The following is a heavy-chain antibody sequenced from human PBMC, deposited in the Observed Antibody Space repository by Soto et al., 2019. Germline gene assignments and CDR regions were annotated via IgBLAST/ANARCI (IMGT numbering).Heavy chain of an antibody. D-gene: IGHD2-15*01. CDR3: ARRRGYCSGGSCLPHYYYGMDV. CDR2: IIPIFGTA. Sequence: QVQLVQSGAEVKKPGSSVKVSCKASGGTFSSYAISWVRQAPGQGLEWMGGIIPIFGTANYAQKFHGRVTITADESTSTAYMELSSLRSEDTAVYYCARRRGYCSGGSCLPHYYYGMDVWGQGTTVTVSS. V-gene: IGHV1-69*12. J-gene: IGHJ6*02. CDR1: GGTFSSYA.